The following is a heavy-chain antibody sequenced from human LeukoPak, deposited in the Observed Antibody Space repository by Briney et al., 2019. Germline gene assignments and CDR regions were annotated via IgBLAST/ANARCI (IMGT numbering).Heavy chain of an antibody. CDR1: GGSFSGRY. V-gene: IGHV4-34*01. CDR2: ISQSEGA. Sequence: SETLSLTCAVYGGSFSGRYWTWIRQSPGKGLEWIGEISQSEGANYNPSLKSRVTVSVDTSKSHFSLQLISVTAADTAVYYCATRPDIAGGGPGWFDPRGQGTLVTVSS. CDR3: ATRPDIAGGGPGWFDP. D-gene: IGHD6-13*01. J-gene: IGHJ5*02.